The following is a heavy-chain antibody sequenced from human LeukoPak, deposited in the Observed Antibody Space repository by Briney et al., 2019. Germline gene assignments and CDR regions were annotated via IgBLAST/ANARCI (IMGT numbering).Heavy chain of an antibody. Sequence: GGSLRLSCAAPGFTFSSYAMSWVRQAPGKGLEWVSAISGSGGSTYYADSVKGWFTISRDNSKNTLYLQMNSLRAEDTAVYYCATQRGDFDYWGQGTLVTVSS. D-gene: IGHD3-16*01. CDR2: ISGSGGST. CDR1: GFTFSSYA. V-gene: IGHV3-23*01. J-gene: IGHJ4*02. CDR3: ATQRGDFDY.